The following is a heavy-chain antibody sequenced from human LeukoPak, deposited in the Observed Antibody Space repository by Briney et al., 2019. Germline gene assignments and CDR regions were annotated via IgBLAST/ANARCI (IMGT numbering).Heavy chain of an antibody. J-gene: IGHJ4*02. CDR3: ASSFLGRGYEQFDY. V-gene: IGHV4-39*07. CDR2: IYYGSAFYSVST. D-gene: IGHD5-12*01. CDR1: DGSISSSSYY. Sequence: PSETLSLTCTVSDGSISSSSYYWGWIRQPPGKGLEWIGSIYYGSAFYSVSTYYNPSLKSRVTMSGDTSKNQFSLKLSSVSAEDTAVYYCASSFLGRGYEQFDYWGQGTQVTVSS.